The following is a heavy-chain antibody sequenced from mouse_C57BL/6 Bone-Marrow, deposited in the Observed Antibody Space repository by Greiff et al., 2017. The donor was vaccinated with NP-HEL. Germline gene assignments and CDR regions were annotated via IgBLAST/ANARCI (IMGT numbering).Heavy chain of an antibody. CDR2: ISSGSSTI. J-gene: IGHJ4*01. D-gene: IGHD2-4*01. V-gene: IGHV5-17*01. CDR3: ARIYYDYDNIMDY. Sequence: DVHLVESGGGLVKPGGSLKLSCAASGFTFSDYGMHWVRQAPEKGLEWVAYISSGSSTIYYADTVKGRFTISRDNAKNTLFLQMTSLRSEDTAMYYCARIYYDYDNIMDYWGQGTSVTVSS. CDR1: GFTFSDYG.